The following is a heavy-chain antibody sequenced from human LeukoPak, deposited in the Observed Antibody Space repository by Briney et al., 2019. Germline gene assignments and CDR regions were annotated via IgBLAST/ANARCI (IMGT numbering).Heavy chain of an antibody. D-gene: IGHD3-9*01. J-gene: IGHJ6*03. CDR2: INWNGGST. Sequence: PGGSLRLSCAASGFTFDDYGMSWVRQAPGKGLEWVSGINWNGGSTGYADSVKGRFTISRDNAKNSLYLQMNSLRAEDTALYHCARDRGGVMDYDILTGYYDYYYMDVWGKGTTVTISS. V-gene: IGHV3-20*01. CDR3: ARDRGGVMDYDILTGYYDYYYMDV. CDR1: GFTFDDYG.